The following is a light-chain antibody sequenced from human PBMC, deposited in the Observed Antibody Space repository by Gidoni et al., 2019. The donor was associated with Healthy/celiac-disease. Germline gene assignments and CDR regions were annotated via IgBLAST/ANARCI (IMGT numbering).Light chain of an antibody. CDR2: GAS. CDR3: QQYNNWPRIT. V-gene: IGKV3-15*01. CDR1: QSVSSN. Sequence: EIVMTQSPATLSVSPGERATLFCRARQSVSSNLAWYQQKPGQAPRPLIYGASTRATGIPARFSGSGSGTEFTLTISSLQSEDFAVYYCQQYNNWPRITFGQGTRLEIK. J-gene: IGKJ5*01.